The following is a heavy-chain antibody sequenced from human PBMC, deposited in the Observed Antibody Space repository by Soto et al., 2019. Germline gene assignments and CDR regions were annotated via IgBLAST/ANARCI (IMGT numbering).Heavy chain of an antibody. V-gene: IGHV3-15*01. CDR2: IKKMVDGGTS. J-gene: IGHJ4*02. Sequence: EVQLVESGGSLVTPGGSLVISCAASGFTFSDTWMSWVRQAPGKGLEWVGRIKKMVDGGTSDYAAPVKGRFIISKDDSTNKLYLQMNSLKTEVTAVYYCSTGLGKSNTDYWGQGTLVTVSS. CDR1: GFTFSDTW. CDR3: STGLGKSNTDY. D-gene: IGHD7-27*01.